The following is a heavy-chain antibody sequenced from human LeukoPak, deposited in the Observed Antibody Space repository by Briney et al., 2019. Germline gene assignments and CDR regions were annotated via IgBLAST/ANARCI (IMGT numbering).Heavy chain of an antibody. D-gene: IGHD2-21*02. Sequence: PGGSLRLSCAASGFTLSDYYMSWIRQAPGKGLEWVSYISSSGSTIYYADSVKGRFTISRDNAKNSLYLQMNSLRAEDTAVYYCARGIVVVTAVRYFDYWGQGTLVTVSS. CDR3: ARGIVVVTAVRYFDY. CDR2: ISSSGSTI. V-gene: IGHV3-11*04. CDR1: GFTLSDYY. J-gene: IGHJ4*02.